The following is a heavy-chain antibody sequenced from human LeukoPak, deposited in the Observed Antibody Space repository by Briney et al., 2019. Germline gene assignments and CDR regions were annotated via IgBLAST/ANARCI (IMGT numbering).Heavy chain of an antibody. CDR2: ISAYNGNT. Sequence: ASVKVSCKASGYTFTSYGISWVRQAPGQGLEWMGWISAYNGNTNYAQKLQGRVTMTTDTSTSTAYMELRSLRSDDTAVYYCARGAVDTAMVGGLYYYYGMDVWGQGTTVTVSS. CDR3: ARGAVDTAMVGGLYYYYGMDV. V-gene: IGHV1-18*01. D-gene: IGHD5-18*01. J-gene: IGHJ6*02. CDR1: GYTFTSYG.